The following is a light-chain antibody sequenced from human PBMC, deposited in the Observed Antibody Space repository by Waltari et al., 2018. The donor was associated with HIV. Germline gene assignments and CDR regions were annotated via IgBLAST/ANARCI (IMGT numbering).Light chain of an antibody. Sequence: QSVLTQPPSVSAAPGQKVTISCSGSSPNIGNNYVSWYQHLPVTAPKVLIYDNNKRPSGIPDRFSGSKSGTSATLGITALQTGDEADYYCGTWDSSLSAGVFGGGTKLTVL. CDR3: GTWDSSLSAGV. J-gene: IGLJ2*01. V-gene: IGLV1-51*01. CDR1: SPNIGNNY. CDR2: DNN.